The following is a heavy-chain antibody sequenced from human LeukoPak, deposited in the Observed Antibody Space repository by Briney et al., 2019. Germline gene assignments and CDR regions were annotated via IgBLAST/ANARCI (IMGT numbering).Heavy chain of an antibody. V-gene: IGHV1-46*01. J-gene: IGHJ4*02. Sequence: ASVKVSCKASGYTFISYYMHGLRQAPGQGGEGMGIINSSGCSTSYAQKFQGKVTMTRDTSTSTVYMELSSLRSEDTAVYYCARGPMRDGYNKFSPIGGYWGQGTLVTVSS. CDR1: GYTFISYY. CDR2: INSSGCST. CDR3: ARGPMRDGYNKFSPIGGY. D-gene: IGHD5-24*01.